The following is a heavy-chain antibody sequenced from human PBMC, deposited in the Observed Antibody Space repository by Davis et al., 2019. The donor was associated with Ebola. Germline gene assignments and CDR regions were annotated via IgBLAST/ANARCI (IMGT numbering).Heavy chain of an antibody. Sequence: SETLSLTCTVSGGSISSHYWSWIRQPPGKGLEWIGNIFYSGSTNYNPSLKSRVTISVDTSKNQFSLKLSSVTAADTAVYYCAREGGNSYFDYWGQGTLVTVSS. CDR3: AREGGNSYFDY. J-gene: IGHJ4*02. D-gene: IGHD4-23*01. CDR2: IFYSGST. V-gene: IGHV4-59*11. CDR1: GGSISSHY.